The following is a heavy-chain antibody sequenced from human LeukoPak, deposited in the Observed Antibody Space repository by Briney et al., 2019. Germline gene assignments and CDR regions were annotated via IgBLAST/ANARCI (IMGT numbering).Heavy chain of an antibody. V-gene: IGHV4-59*01. CDR1: GGSISSYY. Sequence: SETLSLTCTVSGGSISSYYWSWIRQPPGKGLEWIGYIYYSGSTNYNPSLKSRVTISVDTSKNQFSLRLRSVTAADTAVYYCARGTAITMVRGVIYFDYWGQGTLVTVSS. J-gene: IGHJ4*02. CDR2: IYYSGST. D-gene: IGHD3-10*01. CDR3: ARGTAITMVRGVIYFDY.